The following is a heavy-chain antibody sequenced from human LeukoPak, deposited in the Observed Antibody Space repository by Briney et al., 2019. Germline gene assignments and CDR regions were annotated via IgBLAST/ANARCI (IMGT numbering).Heavy chain of an antibody. CDR3: ARHVNYYDSSGYYYYYFDY. Sequence: PSETLSLTCTVSGASITSSNYYWLWVRQPPGKGLEWIGSIYYTGTTYYNLSLKSRVTISVDTSKNQFSLKLSSVTAADTAVYYCARHVNYYDSSGYYYYYFDYWGQGTLVTVSS. D-gene: IGHD3-22*01. CDR2: IYYTGTT. V-gene: IGHV4-39*01. J-gene: IGHJ4*02. CDR1: GASITSSNYY.